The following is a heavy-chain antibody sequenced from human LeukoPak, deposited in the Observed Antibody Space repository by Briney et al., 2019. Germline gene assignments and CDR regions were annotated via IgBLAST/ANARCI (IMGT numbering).Heavy chain of an antibody. V-gene: IGHV3-13*01. D-gene: IGHD4-17*01. CDR1: GFTFSNYD. CDR3: ARDRPDYGAERFAY. CDR2: IGTAGDT. Sequence: GGSLGLSCAASGFTFSNYDMHWVRQATGKGLEWVSGIGTAGDTYYPDSVKGRFTISRENAKNSLYLQMNSLRAEDTAVYYCARDRPDYGAERFAYWGQGTPVTVSS. J-gene: IGHJ4*02.